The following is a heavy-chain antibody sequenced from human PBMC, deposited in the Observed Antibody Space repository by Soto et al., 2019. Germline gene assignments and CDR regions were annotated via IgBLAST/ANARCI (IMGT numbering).Heavy chain of an antibody. V-gene: IGHV3-48*01. CDR1: GFTFSSYS. CDR2: ISSSSSTI. Sequence: EVQLVESGGGLVQPGGSLRLSCAASGFTFSSYSMNWVRQAPGKGLEWVSYISSSSSTIYYADSVKGRFTISRDNAKNSLYLQTNSLRAEDTAVYYCARAVVIMGYYYYYMDVWGRGTTVTVS. J-gene: IGHJ6*03. D-gene: IGHD3-3*01. CDR3: ARAVVIMGYYYYYMDV.